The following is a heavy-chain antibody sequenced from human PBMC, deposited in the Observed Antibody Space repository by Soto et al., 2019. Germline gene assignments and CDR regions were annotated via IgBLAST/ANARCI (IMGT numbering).Heavy chain of an antibody. D-gene: IGHD2-21*02. Sequence: KPSETLSLTCTVSGGSISSGGYYWSWIRQHPGKGLEWIGYIYYSGSTYYNPSLKSRVTISVDTSKNQFSLKLSSVTAADTAVYYCARGLVVVTAPPAGYYYYGMDVWGQGTTVTVSS. CDR2: IYYSGST. J-gene: IGHJ6*02. V-gene: IGHV4-31*03. CDR3: ARGLVVVTAPPAGYYYYGMDV. CDR1: GGSISSGGYY.